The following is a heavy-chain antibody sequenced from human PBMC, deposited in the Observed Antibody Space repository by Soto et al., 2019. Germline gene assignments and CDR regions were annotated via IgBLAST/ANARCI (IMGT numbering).Heavy chain of an antibody. CDR3: ARHSNRNYGLYYFDY. J-gene: IGHJ4*02. CDR2: IYYSGST. D-gene: IGHD4-4*01. CDR1: GGSFSGYY. V-gene: IGHV4-34*01. Sequence: SETLSLTCAVYGGSFSGYYWSWIRQPPGKGLEWIGEIYYSGSTKYKPSLKSRVTISVDTSKNQFSLKVSSATAADTAVYYCARHSNRNYGLYYFDYWGLGALVTVSS.